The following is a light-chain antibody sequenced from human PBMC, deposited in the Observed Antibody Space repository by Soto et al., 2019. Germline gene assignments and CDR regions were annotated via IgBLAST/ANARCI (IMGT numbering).Light chain of an antibody. CDR2: DVS. Sequence: DIQMTQSPSTLPASVGDRVTITCRPSQSFNHWLAWYQQKPGEAPKLLISDVSSLESGVPSRFSGSRSGTEFTLTISSLQPDDFATYYCQQYFSYPLTFGGGTKVEI. J-gene: IGKJ4*01. CDR1: QSFNHW. CDR3: QQYFSYPLT. V-gene: IGKV1-5*01.